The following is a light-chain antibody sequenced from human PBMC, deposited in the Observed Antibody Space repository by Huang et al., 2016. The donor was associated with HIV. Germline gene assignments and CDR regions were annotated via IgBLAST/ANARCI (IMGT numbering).Light chain of an antibody. CDR3: QQSYSTPYT. V-gene: IGKV1-39*01. J-gene: IGKJ2*01. Sequence: DIQMTQSPSSLSASVGDRVTISCRASPSIMSYVSWYQQRPGRAPRLLISAASRLQGGVASRFSGTGSGTEFTLTISSLQPEDFATYYCQQSYSTPYTFGQGTKLEI. CDR2: AAS. CDR1: PSIMSY.